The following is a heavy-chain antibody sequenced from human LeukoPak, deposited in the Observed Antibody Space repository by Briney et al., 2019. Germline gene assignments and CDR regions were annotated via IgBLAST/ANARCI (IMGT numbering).Heavy chain of an antibody. CDR1: GFTLSSNY. D-gene: IGHD2-21*02. CDR2: IYSGGGT. J-gene: IGHJ4*02. CDR3: ATETDDY. Sequence: GGSLRLSCAASGFTLSSNYMSWVRQAPGKGLEWVSVIYSGGGTYYADSVKGRFTISRGNSKNTVYLQMNSLRAEDTAVYYCATETDDYWGQGTLVTVSS. V-gene: IGHV3-66*01.